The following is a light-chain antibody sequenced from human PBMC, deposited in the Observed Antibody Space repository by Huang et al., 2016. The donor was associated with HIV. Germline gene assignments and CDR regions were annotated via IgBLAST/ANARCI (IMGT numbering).Light chain of an antibody. Sequence: EIVLTQSPGTLSLSPGERATLSCRASQSVGIYLAWYQQNPGQAPRLLLYGASTRVTGIPDRFSGGGSGTDFTLSISRLEPEDFAVYYCQQYERPPDTFGPGTKVNIK. J-gene: IGKJ3*01. CDR3: QQYERPPDT. CDR2: GAS. CDR1: QSVGIY. V-gene: IGKV3-20*01.